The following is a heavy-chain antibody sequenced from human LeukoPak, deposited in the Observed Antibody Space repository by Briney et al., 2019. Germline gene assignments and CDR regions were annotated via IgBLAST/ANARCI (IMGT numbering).Heavy chain of an antibody. J-gene: IGHJ4*02. Sequence: SETLSLTCAVSGASISSGYYWAWVRQPPGKGLEWIASIHGTGNTYYNPPFKSRVTMSLDTSKNHFSLTLKSVTAADTAVYFCASGSGHLFDDWGQGTLVTVSS. CDR3: ASGSGHLFDD. CDR2: IHGTGNT. CDR1: GASISSGYY. V-gene: IGHV4-38-2*01. D-gene: IGHD2-15*01.